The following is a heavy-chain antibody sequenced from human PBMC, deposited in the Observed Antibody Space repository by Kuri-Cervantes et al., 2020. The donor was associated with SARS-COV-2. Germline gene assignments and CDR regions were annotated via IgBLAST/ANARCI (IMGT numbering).Heavy chain of an antibody. CDR1: FSGHW. J-gene: IGHJ4*02. Sequence: FSGHWIHWFRQAPGKGLEWVAVIWYGGSNKSYAESVKGRFTISRDNSKNTLYLQMNSLRAEDTAVYYCARDGPNPGIAVAGAGFDYWGQGTLVTVSS. D-gene: IGHD6-19*01. CDR2: IWYGGSNK. CDR3: ARDGPNPGIAVAGAGFDY. V-gene: IGHV3-33*01.